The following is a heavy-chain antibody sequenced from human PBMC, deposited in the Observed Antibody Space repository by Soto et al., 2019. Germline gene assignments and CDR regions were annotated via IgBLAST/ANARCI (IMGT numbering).Heavy chain of an antibody. CDR3: AKDHESLTDYYYYGLDV. J-gene: IGHJ6*02. CDR1: GFTFSSYS. V-gene: IGHV3-48*02. CDR2: ISSSSSTI. Sequence: GGSLRLSCAASGFTFSSYSMNWVRQAPGKGLEWVSYISSSSSTIYYADSVKGRFTISRDNAKNSLYLQMNSLRDEDTAVYYCAKDHESLTDYYYYGLDVWGQGTTVTVSS.